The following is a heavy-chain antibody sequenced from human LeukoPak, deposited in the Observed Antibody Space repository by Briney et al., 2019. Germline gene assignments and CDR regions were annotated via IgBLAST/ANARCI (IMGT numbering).Heavy chain of an antibody. J-gene: IGHJ4*02. D-gene: IGHD3-10*01. CDR2: ISAYNGNT. CDR1: GYAFTSYG. V-gene: IGHV1-18*01. Sequence: ASVKVSCKASGYAFTSYGISWVRQAPGQGLEWMGWISAYNGNTNYAQKLQGRVTMTTDTSTSTAYMELRSLRSDDTAVYYCARGGAYYYGSGRLDYWGQGTLVTVSS. CDR3: ARGGAYYYGSGRLDY.